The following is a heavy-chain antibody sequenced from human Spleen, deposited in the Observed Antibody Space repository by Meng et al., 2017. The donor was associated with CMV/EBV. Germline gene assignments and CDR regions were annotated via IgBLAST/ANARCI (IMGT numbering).Heavy chain of an antibody. CDR1: GYTFTSYG. J-gene: IGHJ6*02. CDR3: ARDRRNYPYYYYYYGTDV. D-gene: IGHD4-11*01. CDR2: ISAYNANT. V-gene: IGHV1-18*01. Sequence: ASVKVSCNASGYTFTSYGISWLRQAPGQGLEWMGWISAYNANTNYAQKFQDRVTMTTDRSTSTAYMVLRSLRSDDTAVYYCARDRRNYPYYYYYYGTDVWGQGTTVTVSS.